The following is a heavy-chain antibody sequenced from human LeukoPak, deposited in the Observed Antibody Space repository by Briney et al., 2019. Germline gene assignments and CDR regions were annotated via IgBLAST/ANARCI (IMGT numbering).Heavy chain of an antibody. V-gene: IGHV3-13*04. CDR1: GFTFSTYD. CDR2: IGIDGDT. Sequence: GGSLRLSCAASGFTFSTYDMHWVRQSTGEGLEWVSTIGIDGDTYYPGSVKGRFTISRENDKNSLYLQMNSLRAGDTAVYYCARAATAGSGTRGFFDLWGRGTLVTVSS. J-gene: IGHJ2*01. D-gene: IGHD3-10*01. CDR3: ARAATAGSGTRGFFDL.